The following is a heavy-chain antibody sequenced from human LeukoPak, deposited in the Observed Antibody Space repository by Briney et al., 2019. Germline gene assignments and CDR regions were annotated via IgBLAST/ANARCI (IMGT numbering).Heavy chain of an antibody. J-gene: IGHJ4*02. V-gene: IGHV3-21*01. Sequence: PGGSLSLSGAASGFTFSSYNMNWVRQAPGKGLEWVSSISSSSNYIYYADSVKGRFTISRDNANNSLYLQMNSLRPEDTAVYYCARAKMFYYEGATYKHAFDNWGQGTMVTVSS. D-gene: IGHD3-16*01. CDR1: GFTFSSYN. CDR3: ARAKMFYYEGATYKHAFDN. CDR2: ISSSSNYI.